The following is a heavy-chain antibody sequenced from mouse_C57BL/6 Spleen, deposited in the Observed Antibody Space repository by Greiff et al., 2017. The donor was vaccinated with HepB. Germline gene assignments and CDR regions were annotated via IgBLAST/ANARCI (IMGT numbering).Heavy chain of an antibody. CDR2: IYPGSGST. Sequence: QVQLQQPGAELVKPGASVKMSCKASGYTFTSYWITWVKQRPGQGLEWIGDIYPGSGSTNYNEKFKSKATLTVDTSSSTAYMQLSSLTSEDSAVYYCARNDYDPYYEAMDYWGQGTSVTVSS. CDR3: ARNDYDPYYEAMDY. J-gene: IGHJ4*01. V-gene: IGHV1-55*01. CDR1: GYTFTSYW. D-gene: IGHD2-4*01.